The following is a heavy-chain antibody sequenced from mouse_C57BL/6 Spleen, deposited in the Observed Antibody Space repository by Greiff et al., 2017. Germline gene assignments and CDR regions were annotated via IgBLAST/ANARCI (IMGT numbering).Heavy chain of an antibody. CDR3: ARSAYGYDRGGYFDY. CDR1: GYAFSSSW. D-gene: IGHD2-2*01. V-gene: IGHV1-82*01. J-gene: IGHJ2*01. Sequence: VQLQQSGPELVKPGASVKISCKASGYAFSSSWMNWVKQRPGKGLEWNGRIYPGDGDTNYNGKFKGKATLTADKSSSTAYMQLSSLTSEDSAVYFCARSAYGYDRGGYFDYWGQGTTLTVSS. CDR2: IYPGDGDT.